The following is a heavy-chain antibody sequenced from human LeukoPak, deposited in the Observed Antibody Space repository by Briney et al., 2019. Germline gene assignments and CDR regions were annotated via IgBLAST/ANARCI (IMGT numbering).Heavy chain of an antibody. CDR1: GFTFSNSA. Sequence: GGSLRLSCAASGFTFSNSAMSWVRQAPGKGLEWVSAISGSGGSTYYADSVKGRFTISRDNSKNTVYLQMNSLRADDTAVYYCAKAPGGIVGYWGQGTLVTVSS. J-gene: IGHJ4*02. CDR3: AKAPGGIVGY. CDR2: ISGSGGST. V-gene: IGHV3-23*01. D-gene: IGHD3-16*01.